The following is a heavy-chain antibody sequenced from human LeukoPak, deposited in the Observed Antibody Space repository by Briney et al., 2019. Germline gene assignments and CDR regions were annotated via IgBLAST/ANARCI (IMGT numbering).Heavy chain of an antibody. CDR2: INPNSGGT. CDR3: ARDLRNWFDP. V-gene: IGHV1-2*02. J-gene: IGHJ5*02. CDR1: GYTFTGYY. Sequence: ASVKVSCKASGYTFTGYYMHWVRQAPGHGLEWMGWINPNSGGTNYAQNFQGRVAMTRDTSISTAYMELTSLRSDDTAVYYCARDLRNWFDPWGQGTLVTVSS. D-gene: IGHD5/OR15-5a*01.